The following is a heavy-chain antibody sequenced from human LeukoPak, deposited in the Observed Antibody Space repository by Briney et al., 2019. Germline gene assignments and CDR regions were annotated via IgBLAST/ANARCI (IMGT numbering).Heavy chain of an antibody. D-gene: IGHD1-26*01. CDR2: INRESGGT. J-gene: IGHJ4*02. V-gene: IGHV1-2*02. CDR3: ARLPVIVGAWSPIDY. Sequence: ASVTLSCKASGYTFTGYYMHWVRQAPGQGPEWMGWINRESGGTNYAQTFQGRVTMTRDTSISTAYMELTSLRSDDTAVYYCARLPVIVGAWSPIDYWGQGTRVTVSS. CDR1: GYTFTGYY.